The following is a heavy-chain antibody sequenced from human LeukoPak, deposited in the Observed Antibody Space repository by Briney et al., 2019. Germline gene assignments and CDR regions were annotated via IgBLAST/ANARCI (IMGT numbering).Heavy chain of an antibody. V-gene: IGHV3-30-3*01. D-gene: IGHD2-2*01. Sequence: GGSLRLSCAASGFTFSSYAMHWVRQAPGKGLEWVAVISYDGSNKYYADSVKGRFTISRDNSKNTLYLQMNSLRAEDTAVYYCAHAFTDCSSTSCYLGYWGQGTLVTVSS. J-gene: IGHJ4*02. CDR1: GFTFSSYA. CDR2: ISYDGSNK. CDR3: AHAFTDCSSTSCYLGY.